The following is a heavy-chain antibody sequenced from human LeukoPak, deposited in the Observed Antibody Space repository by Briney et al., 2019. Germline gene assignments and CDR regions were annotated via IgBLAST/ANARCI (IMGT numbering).Heavy chain of an antibody. CDR3: AKDESRLTIRTNWFDP. CDR2: IRYDGSNK. D-gene: IGHD5-12*01. Sequence: GGSLRLSCAASGFTFSSYGMHWVRQAPGKGLEWVAFIRYDGSNKYYADSVKGRFTISRDNSKNTLYLQMNSLRAEDTAVYYCAKDESRLTIRTNWFDPWGQGTLVTVSS. CDR1: GFTFSSYG. J-gene: IGHJ5*02. V-gene: IGHV3-30*02.